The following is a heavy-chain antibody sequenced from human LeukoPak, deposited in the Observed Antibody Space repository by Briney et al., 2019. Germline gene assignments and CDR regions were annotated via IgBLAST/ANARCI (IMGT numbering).Heavy chain of an antibody. CDR1: GGSISSSSYY. D-gene: IGHD3-10*01. CDR2: IYYSGST. CDR3: ARGGSGLLWFGESDFDY. Sequence: PSETLSLTCTVSGGSISSSSYYWSWIRQPPGKGLEWIGYIYYSGSTNYNPSLKSRVTISVDTSKNQFSLKLTSVTAADTAVYYCARGGSGLLWFGESDFDYWGQGTLVTVSS. V-gene: IGHV4-61*01. J-gene: IGHJ4*02.